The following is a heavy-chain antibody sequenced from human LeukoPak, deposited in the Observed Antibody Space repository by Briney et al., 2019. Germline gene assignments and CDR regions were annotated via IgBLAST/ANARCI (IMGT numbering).Heavy chain of an antibody. D-gene: IGHD4-17*01. Sequence: PSETLSLTCTVSGGSFSSYYWSWIRQSAEKGLEWIGRIYTSGSTDYNPSLQSRVTMSVDTSKNQFSLKLSSVTAADTAVYYCARDRAVTDGHFDYWGQGTLVTVSS. CDR2: IYTSGST. V-gene: IGHV4-4*07. CDR1: GGSFSSYY. CDR3: ARDRAVTDGHFDY. J-gene: IGHJ4*02.